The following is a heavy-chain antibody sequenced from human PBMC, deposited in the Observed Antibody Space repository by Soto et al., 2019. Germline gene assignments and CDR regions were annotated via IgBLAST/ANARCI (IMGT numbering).Heavy chain of an antibody. D-gene: IGHD4-17*01. Sequence: SETLSLTCTVSGGSISSGGYYWSWIRQHPGKGLEWIGYIYYSGSTYYNPSLKSRVTISVDTSKNQFSLKLSSVTAADTAVYYCARSYGDPINWFDPWGQGTLVTVSS. V-gene: IGHV4-31*03. CDR1: GGSISSGGYY. CDR2: IYYSGST. J-gene: IGHJ5*02. CDR3: ARSYGDPINWFDP.